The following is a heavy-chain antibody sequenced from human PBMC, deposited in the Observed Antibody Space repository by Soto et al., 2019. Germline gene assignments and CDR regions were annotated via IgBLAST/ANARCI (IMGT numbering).Heavy chain of an antibody. CDR1: GGSFSGYY. J-gene: IGHJ3*02. V-gene: IGHV4-34*01. CDR3: GSTSSPTRYCSGGSCYSYAFDI. D-gene: IGHD2-15*01. CDR2: INHSGST. Sequence: SETLSLTCAVYGGSFSGYYWSWIRQPPGKGLEWIGEINHSGSTNYNPSLKSRVTISVDTSKNQFPLKLSSVTAADTAVYYCGSTSSPTRYCSGGSCYSYAFDIWGQGTMVTVSS.